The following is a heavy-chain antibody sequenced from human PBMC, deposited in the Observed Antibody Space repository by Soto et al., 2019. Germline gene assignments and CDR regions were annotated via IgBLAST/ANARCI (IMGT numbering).Heavy chain of an antibody. D-gene: IGHD5-18*01. Sequence: GGSLRLSCAASGFTFSSYAMSWVRQAPGKGLEWVSAISGSGGSTYYADSVKGRFTISRDNSKNTLYLQMNSLRAEDTAVYYCAKDPTAMVIFASGMDVRGQATTVTVSS. J-gene: IGHJ6*02. CDR2: ISGSGGST. V-gene: IGHV3-23*01. CDR3: AKDPTAMVIFASGMDV. CDR1: GFTFSSYA.